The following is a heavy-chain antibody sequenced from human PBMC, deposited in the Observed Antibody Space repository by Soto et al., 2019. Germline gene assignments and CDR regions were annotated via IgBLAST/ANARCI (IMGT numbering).Heavy chain of an antibody. J-gene: IGHJ4*02. CDR3: AKDPEGSIAVGEWVV. CDR2: ISYDGSNK. Sequence: QVQLVESGGGVVQPGRSLRLSCAASGFTFSSYGMHWVRQAPGKGLEWVAVISYDGSNKYYADSVKGRFTISRDNSKNTLYLQMNSLGAEDTAVYYCAKDPEGSIAVGEWVVWGQGTLVTVSS. V-gene: IGHV3-30*18. CDR1: GFTFSSYG. D-gene: IGHD6-19*01.